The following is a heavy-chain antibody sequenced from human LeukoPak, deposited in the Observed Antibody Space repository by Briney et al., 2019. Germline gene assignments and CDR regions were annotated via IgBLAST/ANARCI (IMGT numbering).Heavy chain of an antibody. D-gene: IGHD3-10*01. Sequence: GASVKISCKASGYTFTSYGISWVRQAPGQGLEWMGWISAYNGNTNYAQKLQGRVTMTTDTSTSTADMELRSLRSDDTAVYYCARDHVAMVRGPRTLYNWFDPWGQGTLVTVSS. V-gene: IGHV1-18*04. J-gene: IGHJ5*02. CDR3: ARDHVAMVRGPRTLYNWFDP. CDR2: ISAYNGNT. CDR1: GYTFTSYG.